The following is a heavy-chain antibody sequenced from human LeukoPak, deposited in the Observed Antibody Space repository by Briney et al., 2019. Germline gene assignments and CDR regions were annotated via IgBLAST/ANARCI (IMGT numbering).Heavy chain of an antibody. CDR1: GGSISSGGYY. Sequence: SETLSLTCTVSGGSISSGGYYWSWIRQHPGKGLEWIGYIYYSGSTYYNPSLKSRVTISVDTSKNQFSLKLSSVTAADTAVYYCARGYDSSGYYFDYFDYWGQGTLVTVSS. V-gene: IGHV4-31*03. CDR3: ARGYDSSGYYFDYFDY. CDR2: IYYSGST. J-gene: IGHJ4*02. D-gene: IGHD3-22*01.